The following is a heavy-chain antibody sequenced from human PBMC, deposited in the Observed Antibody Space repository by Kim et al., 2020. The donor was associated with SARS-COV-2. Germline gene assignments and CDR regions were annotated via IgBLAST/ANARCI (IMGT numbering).Heavy chain of an antibody. CDR3: ARGLGPVYGDYVPY. D-gene: IGHD4-17*01. V-gene: IGHV4-34*01. J-gene: IGHJ4*02. Sequence: NPSRKRRVTKSVDTSKNQFSLKLSSVTAADTAGYYCARGLGPVYGDYVPYWGQGTLVTVSS.